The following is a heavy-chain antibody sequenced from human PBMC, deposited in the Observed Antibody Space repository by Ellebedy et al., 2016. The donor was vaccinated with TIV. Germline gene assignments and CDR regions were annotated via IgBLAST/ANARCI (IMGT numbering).Heavy chain of an antibody. D-gene: IGHD3-3*01. V-gene: IGHV3-33*01. CDR3: ARDGSEWSRDH. Sequence: GGSLRLXXVASGFTFSSYGMHWVRQAPGKGLEWVAVIWFDGSNKYYADSVKGRFTISRDNSKNTLYLQMNSLRAEDTSVYYCARDGSEWSRDHWGQGTLVTVSS. CDR2: IWFDGSNK. CDR1: GFTFSSYG. J-gene: IGHJ4*02.